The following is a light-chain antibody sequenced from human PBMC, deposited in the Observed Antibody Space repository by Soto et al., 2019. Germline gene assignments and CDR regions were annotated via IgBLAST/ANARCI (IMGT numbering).Light chain of an antibody. CDR1: QSVSSN. Sequence: EIVMTQSPATLSVSPGERATLSCRASQSVSSNLAWYQHKPDQAPRLLIYDASTRATGIPARFSGSGSGTEFTLTISSLQSEDFAVYYCQQYNNWPPLTFGGGTKVEIK. V-gene: IGKV3-15*01. CDR2: DAS. CDR3: QQYNNWPPLT. J-gene: IGKJ4*01.